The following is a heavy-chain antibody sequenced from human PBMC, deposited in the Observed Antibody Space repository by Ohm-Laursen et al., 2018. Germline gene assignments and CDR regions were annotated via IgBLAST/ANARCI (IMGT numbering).Heavy chain of an antibody. CDR1: GFTVSNSY. D-gene: IGHD3-9*01. Sequence: GSLRLSCTASGFTVSNSYMSWVRQAPGKGLEWVSVIYSGTGTYYADSVKGRFTIPRDNSKNTLYLQMSSLRAEDTAVYYCARRYKTAWGLDSWGQGTVVTVSS. J-gene: IGHJ4*02. CDR2: IYSGTGT. CDR3: ARRYKTAWGLDS. V-gene: IGHV3-53*01.